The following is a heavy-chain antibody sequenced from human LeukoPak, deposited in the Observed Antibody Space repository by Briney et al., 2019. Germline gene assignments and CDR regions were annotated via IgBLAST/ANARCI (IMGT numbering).Heavy chain of an antibody. CDR2: IKGDGSST. J-gene: IGHJ4*02. CDR3: VRGDYGDYTLFDY. D-gene: IGHD4-17*01. V-gene: IGHV3-74*01. Sequence: PGGSLRLSCAASGFTFSTYWMHWVRQAPGKGLVWVARIKGDGSSTIYADSVKGRFTISRDNSKNTLYLQTSSLRAEDTAVYYCVRGDYGDYTLFDYWGQGTLVTVSS. CDR1: GFTFSTYW.